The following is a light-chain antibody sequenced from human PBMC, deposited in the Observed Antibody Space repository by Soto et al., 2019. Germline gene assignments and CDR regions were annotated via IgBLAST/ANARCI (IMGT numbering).Light chain of an antibody. CDR1: RDISNS. J-gene: IGKJ1*01. CDR2: VAS. Sequence: XIQTTHLSSGVAASLGEGVTMTCRASRDISNSLAWYQQTPGKAPKLLIRVASSLHRRVPSRFSGGGAGTEFTLTISSMQPDAFATYYCQQYNSYSFGHGHKV. V-gene: IGKV1-12*01. CDR3: QQYNSYS.